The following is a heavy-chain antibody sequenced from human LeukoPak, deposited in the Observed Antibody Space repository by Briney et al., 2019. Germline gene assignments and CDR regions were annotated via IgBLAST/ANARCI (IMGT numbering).Heavy chain of an antibody. CDR1: GYTFTSYG. Sequence: GASVKVSCKASGYTFTSYGISWVRQAPGQGLEWMGWISAYKGNTKYAQKLQGRVTMTTDTSTSTAYMELRSLRSDDTAVYYCARDRVGLYGSGSSTDYWGQGTLVIVSS. V-gene: IGHV1-18*01. CDR3: ARDRVGLYGSGSSTDY. D-gene: IGHD3-10*01. CDR2: ISAYKGNT. J-gene: IGHJ4*02.